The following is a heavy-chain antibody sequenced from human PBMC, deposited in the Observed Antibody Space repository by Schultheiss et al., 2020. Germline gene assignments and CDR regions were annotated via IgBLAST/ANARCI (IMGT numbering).Heavy chain of an antibody. CDR2: IYYSGST. CDR1: GGSISSYY. Sequence: SETLSLTCTVSGGSISSYYWSWIRQPPGKGLEWIGYIYYSGSTYYNPSLKSRVTISVDTSKNQFSLKLSSVTAADTAVYYCARVGPTGYYYYGMDVWGQGTTVTVS. V-gene: IGHV4-59*12. J-gene: IGHJ6*02. D-gene: IGHD3/OR15-3a*01. CDR3: ARVGPTGYYYYGMDV.